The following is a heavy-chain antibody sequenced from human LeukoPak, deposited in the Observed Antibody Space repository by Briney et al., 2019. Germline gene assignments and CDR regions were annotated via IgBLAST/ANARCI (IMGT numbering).Heavy chain of an antibody. CDR2: ISAYNGKT. D-gene: IGHD2-8*01. CDR1: GYTLSTYG. J-gene: IGHJ5*02. Sequence: ASVTACSTPAGYTLSTYGISRVRQAPGQGLEWMGWISAYNGKTNYAQKLQGRVTMTTDTSTSTAYMELRSLRSDDAAVYYCARDWYCPHGVCYNCFDPWGQGTLVTVSS. V-gene: IGHV1-18*01. CDR3: ARDWYCPHGVCYNCFDP.